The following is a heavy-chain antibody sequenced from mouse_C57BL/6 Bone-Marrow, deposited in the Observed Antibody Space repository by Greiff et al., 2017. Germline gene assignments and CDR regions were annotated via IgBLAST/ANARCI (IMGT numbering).Heavy chain of an antibody. V-gene: IGHV1-76*01. CDR3: TRTGNDY. D-gene: IGHD4-1*01. J-gene: IGHJ2*01. CDR2: IYPGSGST. CDR1: GYTFTDSY. Sequence: QVQLQQSGAELVRPGASVKLSCKASGYTFTDSYINWVKQRPGQGLEWIARIYPGSGSTYYNEKFKGKATLTAEKSSSTAYMQLSSLTSEVSAVYFCTRTGNDYWGQGTTLTVSA.